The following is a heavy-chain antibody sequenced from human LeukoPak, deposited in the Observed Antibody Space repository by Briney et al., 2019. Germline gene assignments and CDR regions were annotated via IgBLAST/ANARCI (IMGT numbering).Heavy chain of an antibody. CDR3: ARNSLTENAFDI. CDR1: GFTFSSYW. V-gene: IGHV3-74*01. CDR2: INSDGCST. D-gene: IGHD3-9*01. Sequence: PGGSMRLSCAASGFTFSSYWMHWVRQAPGKGLVWVSRINSDGCSTRYADSVKVRFTISRGNAKNTLCLQMNSLRAEDTSVYYCARNSLTENAFDIWGQGTMVTVSS. J-gene: IGHJ3*02.